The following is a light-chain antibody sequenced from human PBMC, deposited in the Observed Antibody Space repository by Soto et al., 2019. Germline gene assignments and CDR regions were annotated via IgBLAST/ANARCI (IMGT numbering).Light chain of an antibody. Sequence: QSVLTQPPSASGSPGQSVTISCTGTSSDVGAYNFVSWYQQHPGKAPKLIIYEVTKRPSGVPDRFSGSKSANTASLTVSGLQGEDEADYYCCSHAGNNNWGLFGGGTKVTVL. CDR3: CSHAGNNNWGL. CDR1: SSDVGAYNF. CDR2: EVT. V-gene: IGLV2-8*01. J-gene: IGLJ3*02.